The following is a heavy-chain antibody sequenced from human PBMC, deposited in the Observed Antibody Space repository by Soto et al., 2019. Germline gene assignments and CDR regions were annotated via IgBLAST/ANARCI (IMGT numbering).Heavy chain of an antibody. V-gene: IGHV3-33*01. CDR3: AGEPKGGAYDLDV. CDR1: RLIFSFYD. J-gene: IGHJ6*02. D-gene: IGHD3-16*01. CDR2: IWSDGSRE. Sequence: QVQLVESGGGVVQPGTSLRLSCVASRLIFSFYDMHWVRQAPGKGLEWVALIWSDGSREFYADSVKGRFTISRDNSKNTLYLQMNSLRAEDTAVYYCAGEPKGGAYDLDVWGHGTTVAVSS.